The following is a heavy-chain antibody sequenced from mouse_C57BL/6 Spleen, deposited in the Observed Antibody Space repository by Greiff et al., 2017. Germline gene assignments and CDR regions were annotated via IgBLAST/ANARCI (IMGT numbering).Heavy chain of an antibody. CDR1: GFSLTSYA. D-gene: IGHD2-2*01. CDR2: IWTGGGT. CDR3: ARNLGYDNYYAMDY. Sequence: VKLVESGPGLVAPSQSLSITCTVSGFSLTSYAISWVRQPPGKGLEWLGVIWTGGGTNYNSALKSRLSISKDNSKSQVFLKMNSLQTDDTARYYCARNLGYDNYYAMDYWGQGTSVTVSS. V-gene: IGHV2-9-1*01. J-gene: IGHJ4*01.